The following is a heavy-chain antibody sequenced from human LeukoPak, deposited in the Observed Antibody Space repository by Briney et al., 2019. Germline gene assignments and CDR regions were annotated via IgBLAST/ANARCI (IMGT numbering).Heavy chain of an antibody. Sequence: PSQTLSLTCTVSGGSISSGSYYWRWIRQPAGKGLEWIVRIYTSGSTNSNPSLKSRVTISVDTSKNQFSLKLSSVTAADTAVYYCARDWRDDYYMDVWGKGTTVTVSS. V-gene: IGHV4-61*02. CDR1: GGSISSGSYY. D-gene: IGHD3-3*01. CDR3: ARDWRDDYYMDV. CDR2: IYTSGST. J-gene: IGHJ6*03.